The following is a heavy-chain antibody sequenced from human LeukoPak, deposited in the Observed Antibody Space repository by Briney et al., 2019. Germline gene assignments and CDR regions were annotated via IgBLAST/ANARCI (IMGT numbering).Heavy chain of an antibody. D-gene: IGHD2-15*01. J-gene: IGHJ4*02. V-gene: IGHV4-34*01. Sequence: SETLSLTCAVYGESLNSYYWSWVRQPPGEGLEWIGEIYESGTTEYNPSLKSRVAISMVPSKQQFSLSLSSVTAADTAVYYCARGAWATRLGSWGLGTPVIVSS. CDR3: ARGAWATRLGS. CDR1: GESLNSYY. CDR2: IYESGTT.